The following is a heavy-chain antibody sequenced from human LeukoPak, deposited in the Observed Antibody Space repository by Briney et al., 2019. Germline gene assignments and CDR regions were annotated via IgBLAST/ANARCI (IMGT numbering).Heavy chain of an antibody. D-gene: IGHD3-22*01. V-gene: IGHV4-59*01. CDR3: ARGARYYYDSSGYYYVDDY. J-gene: IGHJ4*02. CDR1: GGSISSYY. CDR2: IYYSGST. Sequence: SETLSLTCTVSGGSISSYYWSWIRQPPGKGLEWIGYIYYSGSTNYNPSLKSRVTISVDTSKNQFSLKLSSVTAADTAVYYCARGARYYYDSSGYYYVDDYWGQGTLVTVSS.